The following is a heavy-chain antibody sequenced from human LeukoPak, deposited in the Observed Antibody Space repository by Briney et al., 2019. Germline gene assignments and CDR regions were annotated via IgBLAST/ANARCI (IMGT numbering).Heavy chain of an antibody. V-gene: IGHV4-39*01. D-gene: IGHD2-2*01. CDR2: IYYSGST. Sequence: SETLSLTCTVSGGSISSSSNYWGWIRQPPGKGLEWIGSIYYSGSTYYNPSLKSRVTISVDTSKNQFSLKLSSVTAADTAVYYCARRGGYQLLGNWFDPWGQGTLVTVSS. CDR1: GGSISSSSNY. CDR3: ARRGGYQLLGNWFDP. J-gene: IGHJ5*02.